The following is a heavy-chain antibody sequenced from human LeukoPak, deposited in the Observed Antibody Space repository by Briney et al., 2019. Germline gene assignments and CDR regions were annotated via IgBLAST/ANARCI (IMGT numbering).Heavy chain of an antibody. J-gene: IGHJ6*03. V-gene: IGHV1-2*02. CDR2: INPNSGGT. CDR1: GYTFTGYY. D-gene: IGHD6-13*01. CDR3: ARVRQQLVPVKAVVYMDV. Sequence: GASVKVSCKASGYTFTGYYMHWLRQAPGQGLEWMGWINPNSGGTNYAQKFQDRVTMTRDTSISTAYMELSRLRSDDTAVYYCARVRQQLVPVKAVVYMDVWGKGTTVTVSS.